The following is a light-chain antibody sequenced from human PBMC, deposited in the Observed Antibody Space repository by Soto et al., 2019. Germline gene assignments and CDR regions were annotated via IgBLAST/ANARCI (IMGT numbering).Light chain of an antibody. CDR2: LGS. CDR1: QSLLYSNGYNY. V-gene: IGKV2-28*01. Sequence: DIVMTQSPLSLPVTPGEPASISCRSSQSLLYSNGYNYLDWYLQKPGQSPQLLIYLGSSRASGVPDRFSGSGSGTDFTLKISRVAAEDVGIYYCMQTLQTRAFGQGTKVELK. CDR3: MQTLQTRA. J-gene: IGKJ1*01.